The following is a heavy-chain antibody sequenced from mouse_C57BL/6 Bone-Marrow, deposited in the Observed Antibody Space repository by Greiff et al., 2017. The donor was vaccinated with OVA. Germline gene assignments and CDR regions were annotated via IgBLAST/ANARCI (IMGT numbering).Heavy chain of an antibody. Sequence: VQLQQSGAELVRPGASVTLSCKASGYTFTDYEMHWVKQTPVHGLEWIGAIDPETGGTAYTQKFKGKAILTADKSSSTAYMELRSLTSEDSAVYYCTRWYFDVWGTGTTVTVAS. CDR3: TRWYFDV. V-gene: IGHV1-15*01. CDR2: IDPETGGT. CDR1: GYTFTDYE. J-gene: IGHJ1*03.